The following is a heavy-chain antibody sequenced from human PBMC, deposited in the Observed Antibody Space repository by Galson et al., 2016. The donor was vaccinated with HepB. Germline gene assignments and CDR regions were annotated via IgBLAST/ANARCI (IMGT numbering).Heavy chain of an antibody. Sequence: SETLSLTCSVSGASISGTEYYWGWIRQPPGRGLEWIGSIYYTESTYYNPSLESRVTISMDTSKNQFSLRLNSVTAADTGVYYWANGLVVAGKYYYYYMDVWGKGTTVTVSS. CDR3: ANGLVVAGKYYYYYMDV. J-gene: IGHJ6*03. D-gene: IGHD6-19*01. CDR2: IYYTEST. V-gene: IGHV4-39*01. CDR1: GASISGTEYY.